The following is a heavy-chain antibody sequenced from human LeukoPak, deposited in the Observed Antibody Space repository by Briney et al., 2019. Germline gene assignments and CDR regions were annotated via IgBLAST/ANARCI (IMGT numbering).Heavy chain of an antibody. CDR2: ISGSGGST. J-gene: IGHJ4*02. Sequence: GGSLRLSCAASGFTFSSYAMSWVRQAPGKGLEWVSAISGSGGSTYYADSVKGRFTISRDNSKNTLYLQMNSPRAEDTAVYYCAKGYYDFWSGYYQPFDYWGQGTLVTVSS. D-gene: IGHD3-3*01. CDR1: GFTFSSYA. V-gene: IGHV3-23*01. CDR3: AKGYYDFWSGYYQPFDY.